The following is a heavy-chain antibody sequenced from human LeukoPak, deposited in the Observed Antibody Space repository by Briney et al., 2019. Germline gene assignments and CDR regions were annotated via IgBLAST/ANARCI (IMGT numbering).Heavy chain of an antibody. D-gene: IGHD3-9*01. CDR3: ARDNYILTGYYNACDI. V-gene: IGHV3-53*01. CDR1: GSTVSSYF. J-gene: IGHJ3*02. CDR2: IYDGGST. Sequence: PGGSLRLSCAASGSTVSSYFMSWVRQAPGKGLEWVSVIYDGGSTDYADSVKGRFTISRDNSKSTLYLQMNSLRAEDTAVYYCARDNYILTGYYNACDIWGQGTLVTVSS.